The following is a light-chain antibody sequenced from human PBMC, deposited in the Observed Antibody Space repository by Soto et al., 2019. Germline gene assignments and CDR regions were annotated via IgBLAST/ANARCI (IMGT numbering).Light chain of an antibody. Sequence: QSVLTQPPSASGSPGQSVTISCTGTSSDVGGYNYVSWYQLHPGKAPKLMIYEVSKRPSGVPDRFSGFKSGNTASLTVSGLQAEDEADYYCSSYAGSNNYNVFGTGTKVTVL. CDR1: SSDVGGYNY. J-gene: IGLJ1*01. CDR2: EVS. CDR3: SSYAGSNNYNV. V-gene: IGLV2-8*01.